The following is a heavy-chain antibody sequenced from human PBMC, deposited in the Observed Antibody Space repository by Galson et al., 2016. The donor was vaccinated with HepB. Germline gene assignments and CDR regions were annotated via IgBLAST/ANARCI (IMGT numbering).Heavy chain of an antibody. D-gene: IGHD3-16*01. J-gene: IGHJ4*02. Sequence: SLRLSCAASGFTFSSYAMHWVRQAPGKGLKYVSTISSNGGSTYYADSVKGRFTISRDSSKNTLYLYMNNLTAGDTAIYYCGKHGGFDYWGQGALVTVSS. CDR2: ISSNGGST. CDR1: GFTFSSYA. V-gene: IGHV3-64D*06. CDR3: GKHGGFDY.